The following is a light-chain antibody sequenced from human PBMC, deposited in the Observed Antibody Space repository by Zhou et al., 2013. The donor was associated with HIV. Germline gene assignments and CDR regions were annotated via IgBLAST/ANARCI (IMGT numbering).Light chain of an antibody. CDR3: QQYDTSPLIFT. CDR2: DAS. J-gene: IGKJ3*01. Sequence: EIVMTQSPATLSVSPGERATLSCRASQSVRSDLAWYQQRPGQAPRLLIYDASTRATGIPARFSGSGSGTEFTLTISRLEPEDFAVYYCQQYDTSPLIFTFGPGTKVDIK. CDR1: QSVRSD. V-gene: IGKV3-15*01.